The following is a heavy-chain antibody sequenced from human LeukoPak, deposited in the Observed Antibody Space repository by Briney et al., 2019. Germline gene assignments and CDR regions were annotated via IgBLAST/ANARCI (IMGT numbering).Heavy chain of an antibody. CDR3: ARVVDTHFDY. Sequence: GGSLRLSCAASGFTFSSYWLHWVRQAPGKGLVWVSRIKSDGSTTTYADSMKGRFTISRDNAKNTLYLQMNSLRAEDTAVYYCARVVDTHFDYWGQGTLVTVSS. V-gene: IGHV3-74*01. D-gene: IGHD5-18*01. CDR2: IKSDGSTT. CDR1: GFTFSSYW. J-gene: IGHJ4*02.